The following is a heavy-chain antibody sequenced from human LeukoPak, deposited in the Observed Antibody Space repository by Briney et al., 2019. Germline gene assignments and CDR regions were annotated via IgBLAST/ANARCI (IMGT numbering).Heavy chain of an antibody. J-gene: IGHJ3*02. V-gene: IGHV5-51*01. Sequence: PGESLKISCRGSGYTFTTYWIGWVRQMPGKGLEWMGIINAADSDTRYSPSFQGQVTISADKSISTAYLQWTSLKTSDTASYYCARLSPITTLDCFDIWGQGTMVTVSS. D-gene: IGHD1-1*01. CDR3: ARLSPITTLDCFDI. CDR2: INAADSDT. CDR1: GYTFTTYW.